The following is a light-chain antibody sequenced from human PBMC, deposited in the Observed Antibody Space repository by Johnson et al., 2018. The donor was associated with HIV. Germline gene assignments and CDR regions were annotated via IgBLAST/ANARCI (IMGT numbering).Light chain of an antibody. J-gene: IGLJ1*01. CDR3: GTWDSSLSAHYI. CDR1: SSNIGNNY. Sequence: QSVLTQPPSVSAAPGQKVTISCSGSSSNIGNNYVSWYQQLPGTAPKLLIYENNKRPSGVPDRFSDSKSGTSATLGITGLQTGDGADYYCGTWDSSLSAHYIFGTGPKVTVL. V-gene: IGLV1-51*02. CDR2: ENN.